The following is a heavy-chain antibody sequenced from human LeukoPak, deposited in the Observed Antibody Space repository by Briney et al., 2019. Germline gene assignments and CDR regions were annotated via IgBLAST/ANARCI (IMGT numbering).Heavy chain of an antibody. CDR2: IDPSDSYT. J-gene: IGHJ3*02. CDR1: GDSFTNYW. Sequence: GESLKISCKGSGDSFTNYWISWVRQMPGKGLEWMGRIDPSDSYTYYSPSFQGHVTISVDKSISTANLQWSSLQAADTAMYYCGRLSSGYDSAFFFDIWGQGTMVTVSS. CDR3: GRLSSGYDSAFFFDI. V-gene: IGHV5-10-1*01. D-gene: IGHD5-12*01.